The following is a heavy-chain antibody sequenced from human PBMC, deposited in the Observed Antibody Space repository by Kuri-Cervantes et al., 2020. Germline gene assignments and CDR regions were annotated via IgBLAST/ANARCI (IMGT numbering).Heavy chain of an antibody. CDR1: GYTFTSYD. J-gene: IGHJ4*02. CDR2: MNPNSGNT. V-gene: IGHV1-18*01. CDR3: ARDRRAAVFDY. D-gene: IGHD6-13*01. Sequence: ASVKVSCKASGYTFTSYDINWVRQATGQGLEWMGWMNPNSGNTNYAQKLQGRVTMTTDTSTSTAYMELRSLRSDDTAVYYCARDRRAAVFDYWGQGTLVTVSS.